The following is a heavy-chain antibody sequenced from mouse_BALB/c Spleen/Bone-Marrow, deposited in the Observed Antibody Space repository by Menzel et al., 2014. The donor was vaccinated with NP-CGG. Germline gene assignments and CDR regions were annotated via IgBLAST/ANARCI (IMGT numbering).Heavy chain of an antibody. CDR1: GYTFTSYV. V-gene: IGHV1-14*01. Sequence: EVKLVESGPELVEPGASVKMSCKASGYTFTSYVMHWVKQKPGQGLEWIGYINPNNDGTKYNEKFKGKATLTSDKSSSTAYMELSSLTSEDSAVYYCARGKTYAMDFWGQGTSVTVSS. D-gene: IGHD2-1*01. CDR3: ARGKTYAMDF. J-gene: IGHJ4*01. CDR2: INPNNDGT.